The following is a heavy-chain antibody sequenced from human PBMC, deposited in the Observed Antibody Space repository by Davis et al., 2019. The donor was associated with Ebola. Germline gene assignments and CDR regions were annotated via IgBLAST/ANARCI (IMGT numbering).Heavy chain of an antibody. D-gene: IGHD3-3*01. J-gene: IGHJ4*02. Sequence: GESLKISCAASGFTFSTYTMNWVRQAPGKGLEWVSYISSSSSTIYYADSVKGRFTISRDNARNSLYLQMNSLRDEDTAVYYCACTIFGVVSSFDHWGQGTLVTVSS. CDR2: ISSSSSTI. CDR3: ACTIFGVVSSFDH. CDR1: GFTFSTYT. V-gene: IGHV3-48*02.